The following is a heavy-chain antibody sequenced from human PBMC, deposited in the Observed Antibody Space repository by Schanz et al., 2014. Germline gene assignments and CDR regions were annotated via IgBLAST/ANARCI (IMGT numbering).Heavy chain of an antibody. J-gene: IGHJ4*02. D-gene: IGHD2-15*01. Sequence: VQLVESGGGLVQPGGSLKLSCAASGFTFSASAMHWVRQAPGKGLEWVAIIWYDGSNKYYADSVKGRFTISRDNSKNTLFLQMSSLRAEDTAVYYCAKVALAATYLDSWGLGTLVTVSS. CDR1: GFTFSASA. V-gene: IGHV3-33*06. CDR3: AKVALAATYLDS. CDR2: IWYDGSNK.